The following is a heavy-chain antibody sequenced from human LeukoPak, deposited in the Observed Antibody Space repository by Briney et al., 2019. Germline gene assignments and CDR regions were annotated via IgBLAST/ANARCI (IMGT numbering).Heavy chain of an antibody. CDR3: ARTNDYGDETYYFDY. Sequence: GASVKVSCKASGYTFTSYGISWVRQAPGQGLEWMGWINTNTGNPTYAQGFTGRFVFSLDTSVSTAYLQISSLKAEDTAVYYCARTNDYGDETYYFDYWGQGTLVTVSS. J-gene: IGHJ4*02. CDR2: INTNTGNP. V-gene: IGHV7-4-1*02. CDR1: GYTFTSYG. D-gene: IGHD4-17*01.